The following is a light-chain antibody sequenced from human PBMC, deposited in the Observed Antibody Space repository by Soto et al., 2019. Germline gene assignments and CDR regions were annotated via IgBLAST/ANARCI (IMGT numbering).Light chain of an antibody. CDR1: QSISRY. CDR2: VAS. V-gene: IGKV1-39*01. J-gene: IGKJ5*01. CDR3: QQSYGTPIT. Sequence: DIQMTQSPSSPSASVGDRVTITCRASQSISRYLNWYQQKPGKAPNLLIYVASSLQSEVPSRFSGSGSGTDFTLTINSMPTEHFANYYCQQSYGTPITFGQATRLEIK.